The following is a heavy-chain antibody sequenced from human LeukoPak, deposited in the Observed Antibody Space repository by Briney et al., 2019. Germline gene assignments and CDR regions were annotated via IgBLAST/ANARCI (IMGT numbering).Heavy chain of an antibody. CDR2: INSDGSST. CDR1: GFAFDDYV. V-gene: IGHV3-74*01. CDR3: ARAGWGSDVDY. J-gene: IGHJ4*02. Sequence: GGSLRLSCAASGFAFDDYVMHWVRQAPGKGLVWVSLINSDGSSTSYADSVKGRFTISRDNAKNTLYLQMNSLRAEDMAVYYCARAGWGSDVDYWGQGTLVTVSS. D-gene: IGHD3-16*01.